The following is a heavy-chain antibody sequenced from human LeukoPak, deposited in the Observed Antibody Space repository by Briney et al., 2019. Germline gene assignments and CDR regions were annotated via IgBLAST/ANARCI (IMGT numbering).Heavy chain of an antibody. V-gene: IGHV3-21*01. CDR1: GFTFSSYS. J-gene: IGHJ3*02. D-gene: IGHD6-13*01. Sequence: PGGSLRLSCAASGFTFSSYSMNWVRQAPGKGLEGASSISRGSSYTYYGDSVKGRFTISRDNTKKSLYLQMNSLGAEDTAVYYCARDDQGSSWYLGHSDAFDIWGQGTMVTVSS. CDR2: ISRGSSYT. CDR3: ARDDQGSSWYLGHSDAFDI.